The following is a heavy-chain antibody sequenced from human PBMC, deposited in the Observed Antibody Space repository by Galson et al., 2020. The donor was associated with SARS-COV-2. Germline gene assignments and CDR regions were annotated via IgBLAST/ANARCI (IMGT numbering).Heavy chain of an antibody. CDR1: GYIVTELS. V-gene: IGHV1-24*01. J-gene: IGHJ6*02. Sequence: ASVKVSCKVSGYIVTELSIHWVRQAPGKGLEWMGGFHPEDGETIYAQKFQGRVTMAEDTSTDTAYMELSYLRSEDTAGYYCVWLWDGYYQYGLDGWGRGTTVTVSS. CDR2: FHPEDGET. D-gene: IGHD2-21*01. CDR3: VWLWDGYYQYGLDG.